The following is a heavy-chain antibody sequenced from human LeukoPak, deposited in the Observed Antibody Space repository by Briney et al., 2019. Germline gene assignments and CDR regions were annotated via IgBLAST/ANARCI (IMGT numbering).Heavy chain of an antibody. CDR2: IYYGGTT. J-gene: IGHJ3*02. CDR1: GGSIISSTYY. V-gene: IGHV4-39*01. CDR3: ARHSRGYYDSTGYYYGSHAFDI. Sequence: AETLSLTCTVSGGSIISSTYYWGWIRQPPGKGLEWIGSIYYGGTTYYNLSLKCRVTISVDTSRNQFSLKLSSVTAADTAVFHCARHSRGYYDSTGYYYGSHAFDIWGQGAIV. D-gene: IGHD3-22*01.